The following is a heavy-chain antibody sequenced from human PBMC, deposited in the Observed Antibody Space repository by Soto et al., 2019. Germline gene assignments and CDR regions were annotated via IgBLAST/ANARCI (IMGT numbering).Heavy chain of an antibody. CDR1: GFTFSSYS. V-gene: IGHV3-21*01. CDR2: ISSSSSYI. D-gene: IGHD3-22*01. J-gene: IGHJ3*02. Sequence: PGGSLRLSCAASGFTFSSYSMNWVRQAPGKGLEWVSSISSSSSYIYYADSVKGRFTISRDNAKNSLYLQMNSLRAEDTAVYYCARRNYYDSSGYYYGAAFDIWGQRTMVTVSS. CDR3: ARRNYYDSSGYYYGAAFDI.